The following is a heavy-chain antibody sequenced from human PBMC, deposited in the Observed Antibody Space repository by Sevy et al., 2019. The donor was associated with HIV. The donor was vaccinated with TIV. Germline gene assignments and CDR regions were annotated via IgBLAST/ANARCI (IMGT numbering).Heavy chain of an antibody. D-gene: IGHD1-26*01. CDR1: AVSITSSDW. CDR2: IHNSGRT. CDR3: AREGTTTSLDY. V-gene: IGHV4-4*02. Sequence: SETLSLTCAVSAVSITSSDWWSWVRQPPGKGLEWIGEIHNSGRTNYNPSLKSRVTISVDKSKNQLSLNLVFVTAADTAVYYCAREGTTTSLDYWDQGTLVTVSS. J-gene: IGHJ4*02.